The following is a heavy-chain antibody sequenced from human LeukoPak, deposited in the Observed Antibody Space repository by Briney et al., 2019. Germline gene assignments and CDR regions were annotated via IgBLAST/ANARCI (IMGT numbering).Heavy chain of an antibody. CDR1: GFTFSSYE. Sequence: GGSLRLSCAASGFTFSSYEMNWVRQAPGKGLEWVSYISSSGSTIYYADSVKGRFTISRDNAKNSLYLQMNSLRAEDTAVYYCARDNYGSGFDYWGQGTLVTVSS. J-gene: IGHJ4*02. CDR2: ISSSGSTI. D-gene: IGHD3-10*01. V-gene: IGHV3-48*03. CDR3: ARDNYGSGFDY.